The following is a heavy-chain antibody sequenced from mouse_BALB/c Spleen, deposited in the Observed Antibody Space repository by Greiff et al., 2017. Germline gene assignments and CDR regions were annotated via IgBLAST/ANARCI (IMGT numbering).Heavy chain of an antibody. CDR1: GFSLTSYG. D-gene: IGHD2-10*01. CDR3: ARNWAYYGNGRDAMDY. Sequence: VQLQQSGPGLVQPSQSLSITCTVSGFSLTSYGVHWVRQSPGKGLEWLGVIWSGGSTDYNAAFISRLSISKDNSKSQVFFKMNSLQANDTAIYYCARNWAYYGNGRDAMDYWGQGTSVTVSS. CDR2: IWSGGST. J-gene: IGHJ4*01. V-gene: IGHV2-2*02.